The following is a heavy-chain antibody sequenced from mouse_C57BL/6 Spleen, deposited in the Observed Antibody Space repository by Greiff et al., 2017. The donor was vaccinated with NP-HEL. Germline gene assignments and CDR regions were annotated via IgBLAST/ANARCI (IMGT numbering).Heavy chain of an antibody. Sequence: QVQLQQPGAELVKPGASVKLSCKASGYTFTSYWMHWVKQRPGRGLEWIGRIDPNSGGTKYNEKFKSKATLTVDKPSSTAYLQLSVLTSENSAVYYGARGAAGRRSYFDYWGQGTTLTVSS. D-gene: IGHD1-2*01. CDR2: IDPNSGGT. V-gene: IGHV1-72*01. CDR3: ARGAAGRRSYFDY. J-gene: IGHJ2*01. CDR1: GYTFTSYW.